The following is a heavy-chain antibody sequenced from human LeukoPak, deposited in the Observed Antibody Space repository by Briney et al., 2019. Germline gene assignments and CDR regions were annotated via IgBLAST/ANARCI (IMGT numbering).Heavy chain of an antibody. V-gene: IGHV3-48*03. CDR3: ARGGILTGYYPFDY. J-gene: IGHJ4*02. Sequence: GGSLRLSCAASGFTFSSYEMNWVRQAPGEGLEWVSYISSSGSTIYYADSVKGRFTISRDNAKNSLYLQMNSLRAEDTAVYYCARGGILTGYYPFDYWGQGTLVTVSS. CDR2: ISSSGSTI. CDR1: GFTFSSYE. D-gene: IGHD3-9*01.